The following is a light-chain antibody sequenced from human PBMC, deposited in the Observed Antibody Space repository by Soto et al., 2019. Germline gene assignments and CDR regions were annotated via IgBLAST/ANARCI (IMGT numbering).Light chain of an antibody. V-gene: IGKV1-27*01. CDR3: QRYNSAPLT. J-gene: IGKJ4*01. CDR1: QGIRNY. Sequence: DIQMTQSPSSLSASVGDRVTITCRASQGIRNYLAWYQQTPGKVPKLLIYGATTLQAGVPSRFSGSGSETDFTLTISSLQPEDVATYYWQRYNSAPLTFGGGTKVEIK. CDR2: GAT.